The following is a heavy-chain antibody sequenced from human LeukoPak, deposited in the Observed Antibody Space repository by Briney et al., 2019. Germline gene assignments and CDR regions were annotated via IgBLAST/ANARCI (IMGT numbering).Heavy chain of an antibody. Sequence: PGGSLRLSCAASGFSFTNYAMTWVRQAPGKGLEWVSSNSGSGTNTYYADSVKGRFTISRDTSNNSLFLQMNSLRADDTAVYYCAKSPGSSGWFFDSWGQGTLVTVSS. D-gene: IGHD6-19*01. V-gene: IGHV3-23*01. CDR1: GFSFTNYA. J-gene: IGHJ4*02. CDR3: AKSPGSSGWFFDS. CDR2: NSGSGTNT.